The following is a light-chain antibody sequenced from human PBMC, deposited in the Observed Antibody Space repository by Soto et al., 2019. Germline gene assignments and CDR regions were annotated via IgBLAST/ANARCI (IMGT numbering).Light chain of an antibody. J-gene: IGLJ1*01. V-gene: IGLV2-14*01. CDR1: SSDVGGYNP. CDR2: DVS. CDR3: SSYTTGGSYV. Sequence: QSVLTQPASVSGSPGLSISISCTGTSSDVGGYNPVSWYQQQPGKVPKLMIYDVSNRPSGVSNRFSGSKSGNTASLTISGLQAEDEGDYYCSSYTTGGSYVFGTGTKLTVL.